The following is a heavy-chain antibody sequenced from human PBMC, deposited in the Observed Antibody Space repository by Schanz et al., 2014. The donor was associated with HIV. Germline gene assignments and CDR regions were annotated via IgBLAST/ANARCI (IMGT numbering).Heavy chain of an antibody. Sequence: VQLVGSGGGLVKPGGALRLSCAASGFTFTDNSLSWSRQAPGKGLGLLSYISVNGATREYADSVKGRFTISRDNARTSLYLQMNSLRAEDTAVYYCARVFGRTYGLPDYWGQGTLVTVSS. CDR2: ISVNGATR. D-gene: IGHD3-10*01. CDR1: GFTFTDNS. J-gene: IGHJ4*02. CDR3: ARVFGRTYGLPDY. V-gene: IGHV3-11*01.